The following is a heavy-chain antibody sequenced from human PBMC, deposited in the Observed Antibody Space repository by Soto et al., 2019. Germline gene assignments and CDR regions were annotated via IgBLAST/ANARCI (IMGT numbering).Heavy chain of an antibody. D-gene: IGHD6-13*01. Sequence: ASVKVSCKASGGTFSSYTISWVRQAPGQGLEWMGRIIPILGIANYAQKFQGRVTITADKSTSTAYMELNSLRVEDTAVYYCAKEGVHIAAAGWDSWGQGTPVTVSS. J-gene: IGHJ4*02. CDR1: GGTFSSYT. CDR3: AKEGVHIAAAGWDS. V-gene: IGHV1-69*04. CDR2: IIPILGIA.